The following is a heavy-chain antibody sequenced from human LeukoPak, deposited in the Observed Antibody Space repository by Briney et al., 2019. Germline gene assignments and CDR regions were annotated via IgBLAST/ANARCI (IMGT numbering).Heavy chain of an antibody. CDR1: GFTFSSYS. CDR2: ISGSGGST. CDR3: AKGGRTAPATRFDP. V-gene: IGHV3-23*01. Sequence: GGSLRLSCAASGFTFSSYSMNWVRQAPGKGLEWVSAISGSGGSTYYADSVKGRFTISRDNSKNTLYLQMNSLRAEDTAVYYCAKGGRTAPATRFDPWGQGTLVTVSS. D-gene: IGHD1-7*01. J-gene: IGHJ5*02.